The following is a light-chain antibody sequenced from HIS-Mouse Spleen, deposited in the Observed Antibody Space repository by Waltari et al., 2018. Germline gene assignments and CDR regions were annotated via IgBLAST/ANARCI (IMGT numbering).Light chain of an antibody. CDR1: QSISSY. CDR2: AAS. V-gene: IGKV1-39*01. CDR3: QQSYSTPGT. J-gene: IGKJ1*01. Sequence: DIQMTQSPSXLXASXXXRVTITCRASQSISSYLNWYQQKPGKAPKLLIYAASSLQSGVPSXFSGSGSGTDFTLTISSLQPEDFATYYCQQSYSTPGTFGQGTKVEIK.